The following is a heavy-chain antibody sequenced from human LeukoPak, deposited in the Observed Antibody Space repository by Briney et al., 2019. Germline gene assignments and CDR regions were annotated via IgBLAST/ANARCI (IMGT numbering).Heavy chain of an antibody. D-gene: IGHD6-13*01. J-gene: IGHJ2*01. V-gene: IGHV3-7*01. Sequence: PGGSLRLSCAASGFTFSSYWMSWVRQAPGKGLEWVANIKQDGSEKYYVDSVKGRFTISRENAKNSLYLQMNSLRAEDTAVYYCARDLGSSSWYGPRDLWGRGTLVTVSS. CDR1: GFTFSSYW. CDR3: ARDLGSSSWYGPRDL. CDR2: IKQDGSEK.